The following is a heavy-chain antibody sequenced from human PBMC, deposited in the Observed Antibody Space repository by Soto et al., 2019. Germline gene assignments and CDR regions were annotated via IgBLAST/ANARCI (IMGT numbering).Heavy chain of an antibody. V-gene: IGHV3-66*01. D-gene: IGHD1-7*01. CDR1: GFAVSRNY. CDR3: ARSRTGTPYGGMDV. CDR2: IHSGGDT. J-gene: IGHJ6*02. Sequence: EVQLVESGGDLVQPGGSLRLSCAASGFAVSRNYMTWVRQAPGKGLEWVSVIHSGGDTHYADSVRGRFTISRDNSKNTLDLQMNRLRAEDTAVYYCARSRTGTPYGGMDVWGQGTTVTVSS.